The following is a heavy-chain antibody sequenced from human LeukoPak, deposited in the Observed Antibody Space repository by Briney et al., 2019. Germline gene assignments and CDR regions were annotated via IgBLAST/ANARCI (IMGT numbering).Heavy chain of an antibody. CDR1: GYTFTSYP. Sequence: ASVKVSCKASGYTFTSYPISWVRQAPGQGLEWMGWINPNSGGTNYAQKFQGRVTMTRDTSISTAYMELSRLRSDDTAVYYCARGHPDYIAAAYYWGQGTLVTVSS. CDR2: INPNSGGT. D-gene: IGHD6-13*01. J-gene: IGHJ4*02. CDR3: ARGHPDYIAAAYY. V-gene: IGHV1-2*02.